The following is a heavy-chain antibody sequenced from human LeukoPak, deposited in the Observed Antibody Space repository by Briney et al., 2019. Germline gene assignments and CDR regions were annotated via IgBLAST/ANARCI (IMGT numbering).Heavy chain of an antibody. CDR1: GFTFSTYA. D-gene: IGHD4-17*01. J-gene: IGHJ6*02. CDR3: AKKIHYGDYDYYYGMDV. V-gene: IGHV3-23*01. Sequence: PGGSLRLSCAASGFTFSTYAMTWVRQAPGKGLEWVSGIRGSGGSTYYADSVKGRFTISRDISKNTLYLQMNSLRAEDTALYYCAKKIHYGDYDYYYGMDVWGQGTTLTVSS. CDR2: IRGSGGST.